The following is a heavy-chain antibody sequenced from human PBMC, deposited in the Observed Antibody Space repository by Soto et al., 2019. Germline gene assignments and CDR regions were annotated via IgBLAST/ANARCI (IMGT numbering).Heavy chain of an antibody. J-gene: IGHJ5*02. Sequence: SESLSLTCGVSGGTVASSHWWSWVRQSPGRGLEWIGNVYHTGDTNFNPSLQSRVTFSVDKSNNQFSLRLTSVTAADTAVYFCAREIVTAGGNNYFDPWGPGTLVTVSS. CDR2: VYHTGDT. CDR1: GGTVASSHW. CDR3: AREIVTAGGNNYFDP. V-gene: IGHV4-4*02. D-gene: IGHD2-21*02.